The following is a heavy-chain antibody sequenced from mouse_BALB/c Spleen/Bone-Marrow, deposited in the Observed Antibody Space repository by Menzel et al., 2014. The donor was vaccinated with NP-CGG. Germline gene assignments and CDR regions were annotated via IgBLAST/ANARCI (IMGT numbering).Heavy chain of an antibody. Sequence: EVQLQQSGGGLVQPGGSLKLSCAASGFDFSRYWMSWVRQAPGKGLEWIGEINPESSTINYTPSLKDKFIISRDNAKNTLYLQMSKVRSEDTALYYCARLHYYGNLSVWGAGTTVTVSS. J-gene: IGHJ1*01. CDR3: ARLHYYGNLSV. CDR2: INPESSTI. V-gene: IGHV4-1*02. CDR1: GFDFSRYW. D-gene: IGHD1-1*01.